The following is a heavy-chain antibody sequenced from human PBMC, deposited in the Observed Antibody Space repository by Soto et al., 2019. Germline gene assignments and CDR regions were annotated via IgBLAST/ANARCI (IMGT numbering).Heavy chain of an antibody. CDR1: GFTFSSYA. CDR3: TRDQVPYYYDSSGYYPFDY. V-gene: IGHV3-33*08. Sequence: GGSLRLSCAASGFTFSSYAMSWVRQAPGKGLEWVAVIWYDGSNKYYADSVKGRFTISRDNSKNTLYLQMNSLRAEDTAVYYCTRDQVPYYYDSSGYYPFDYWGQGTLVTVSS. CDR2: IWYDGSNK. D-gene: IGHD3-22*01. J-gene: IGHJ4*02.